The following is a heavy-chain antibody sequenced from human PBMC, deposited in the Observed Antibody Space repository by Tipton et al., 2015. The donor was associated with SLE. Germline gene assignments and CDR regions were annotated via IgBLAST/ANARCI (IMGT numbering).Heavy chain of an antibody. Sequence: TLSLTCTVSGYSISSHYWSWIRQPPGKGLEWIGYIYYSGSTNYNPSLKSRVTISVDTSKNQFSLKLSSVTAADTAVYYCARISSGWSPLDYWGQGTLVTVSS. CDR3: ARISSGWSPLDY. J-gene: IGHJ4*02. CDR1: GYSISSHY. V-gene: IGHV4-59*11. D-gene: IGHD6-19*01. CDR2: IYYSGST.